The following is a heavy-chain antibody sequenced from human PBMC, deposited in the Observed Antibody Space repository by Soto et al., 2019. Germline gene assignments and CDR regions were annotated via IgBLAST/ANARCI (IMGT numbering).Heavy chain of an antibody. CDR3: ARGHYDSGGYYVGHFDY. CDR2: ISPYNDKT. V-gene: IGHV1-18*04. J-gene: IGHJ4*02. Sequence: ASVKVSCKASGYTFTSYDISWVRQAPGQGLEWMGWISPYNDKTKYAQMFQGRVTMTTDTSTSTAYMELRSLRSDDTAVYYCARGHYDSGGYYVGHFDYWGRETLVTVSS. CDR1: GYTFTSYD. D-gene: IGHD3-22*01.